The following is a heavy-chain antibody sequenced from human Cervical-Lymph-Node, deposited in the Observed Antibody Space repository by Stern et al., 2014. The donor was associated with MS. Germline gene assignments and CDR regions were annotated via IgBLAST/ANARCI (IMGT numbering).Heavy chain of an antibody. J-gene: IGHJ4*02. CDR2: IHPATVGP. D-gene: IGHD3-10*01. CDR3: ARQNMVRGVTELDF. CDR1: GYTFSIYY. Sequence: VQLVESGTEVKKSGASVRVSCKASGYTFSIYYMHWVRQAPGQGLEWLGIIHPATVGPTYAQKFQDRVTMTNDTSTSTLYLEMSSLISEDTAVYYCARQNMVRGVTELDFWGQGTLVTVSS. V-gene: IGHV1-46*01.